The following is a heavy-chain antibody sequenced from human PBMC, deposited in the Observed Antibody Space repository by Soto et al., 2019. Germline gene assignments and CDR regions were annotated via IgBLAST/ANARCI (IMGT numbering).Heavy chain of an antibody. CDR1: GGSFSGYY. CDR2: INHSGST. J-gene: IGHJ4*02. CDR3: ARGSGGGVVVVPSSLKKNTVFAPDLDY. V-gene: IGHV4-34*01. D-gene: IGHD2-2*01. Sequence: QVQLQQWGAGLLKPSETLSLTCAVYGGSFSGYYWSWIRQPPGKGLEWIGEINHSGSTNYNPSLKSRVTISVDTSKNQFSLKLSSVTAADTAVYYCARGSGGGVVVVPSSLKKNTVFAPDLDYWGQGTLVTVSS.